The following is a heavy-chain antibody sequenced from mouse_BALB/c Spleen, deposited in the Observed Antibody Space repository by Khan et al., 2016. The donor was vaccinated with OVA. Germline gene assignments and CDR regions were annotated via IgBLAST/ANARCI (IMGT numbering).Heavy chain of an antibody. CDR3: ARGDGYYEDAMDY. Sequence: QVRLQQSGPGLVAPSQSLPITCTVSGFSLTSYGIHWVRQPPGKGLEWLGVIWAGGSTNYNSALMSRLSISKDNSKSQVFLKMNSLQTDDTAMHYCARGDGYYEDAMDYWGHEPQSPSPQ. CDR1: GFSLTSYG. V-gene: IGHV2-9*02. J-gene: IGHJ4*01. D-gene: IGHD2-3*01. CDR2: IWAGGST.